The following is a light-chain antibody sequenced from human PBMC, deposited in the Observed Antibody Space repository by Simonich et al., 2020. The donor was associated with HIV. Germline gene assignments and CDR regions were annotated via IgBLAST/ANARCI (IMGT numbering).Light chain of an antibody. J-gene: IGLJ3*02. CDR3: SSYTSFSTWV. CDR1: SSDVGGYKY. Sequence: QSALTQPASVSGSPGQSITISCTGTSSDVGGYKYVSWYQHHPGKAPKLMIFDFTRRPSGVSNRFSGSKSGNTASLTISGLQAEDEADYYCSSYTSFSTWVFGGGTKLTVL. CDR2: DFT. V-gene: IGLV2-14*03.